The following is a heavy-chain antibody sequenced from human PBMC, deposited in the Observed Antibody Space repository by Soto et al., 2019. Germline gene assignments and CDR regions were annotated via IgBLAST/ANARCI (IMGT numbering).Heavy chain of an antibody. CDR3: ARDRSLIVGATYYFDY. J-gene: IGHJ4*02. D-gene: IGHD1-26*01. CDR2: IWYDGSNK. CDR1: GFTFSSYG. Sequence: GGSLRLSCAASGFTFSSYGMHWVRQAPGKGLEWVAVIWYDGSNKYYADSVKGRFTISRDNSKNTLYLQMNSLRAEDTAVYYCARDRSLIVGATYYFDYWGQGTLVTVPS. V-gene: IGHV3-33*01.